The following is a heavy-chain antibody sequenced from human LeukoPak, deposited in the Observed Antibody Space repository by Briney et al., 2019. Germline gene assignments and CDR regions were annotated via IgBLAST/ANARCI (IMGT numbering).Heavy chain of an antibody. Sequence: GSLRLSCAASGFNFNTEIMNWVRQAPGKGLEWLSSIDSSSSSKFYAHSVRGRFIISRDNARKSLYLQMNSVTAEDTAVYFCLRGDRRDFWGQGTLLVVSS. V-gene: IGHV3-21*01. CDR1: GFNFNTEI. J-gene: IGHJ4*02. CDR2: IDSSSSSK. D-gene: IGHD2-21*02. CDR3: LRGDRRDF.